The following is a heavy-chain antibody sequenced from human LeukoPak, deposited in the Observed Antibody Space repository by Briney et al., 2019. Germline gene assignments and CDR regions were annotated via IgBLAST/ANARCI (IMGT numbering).Heavy chain of an antibody. Sequence: SETLSLTCTVSGASISSGSYYWSWIRQPAGKGLEWIGRIYTSGSTNYNPSLKSRITMSLDTSKKQFSLRLTSVTAADTAVYYCATSGYSSSWEIDYWGQGTLVTVSS. V-gene: IGHV4-61*02. J-gene: IGHJ4*02. CDR1: GASISSGSYY. CDR2: IYTSGST. D-gene: IGHD6-13*01. CDR3: ATSGYSSSWEIDY.